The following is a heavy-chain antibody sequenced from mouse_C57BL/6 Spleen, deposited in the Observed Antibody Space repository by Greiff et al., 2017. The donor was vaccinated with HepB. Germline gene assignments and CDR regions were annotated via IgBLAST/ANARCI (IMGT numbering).Heavy chain of an antibody. CDR2: IYPGDGDT. V-gene: IGHV1-82*01. J-gene: IGHJ4*01. CDR1: GYAFSSSW. D-gene: IGHD1-1*01. Sequence: VQVVESGPELVKPGASVKISCKASGYAFSSSWMNWVKQRPGKGLEWIGRIYPGDGDTNYNGKFKGKATLTADKSSSTAYMQLSSLTSEDSAVYFCARSYYGSLGAMDYWGQGTSVTVSS. CDR3: ARSYYGSLGAMDY.